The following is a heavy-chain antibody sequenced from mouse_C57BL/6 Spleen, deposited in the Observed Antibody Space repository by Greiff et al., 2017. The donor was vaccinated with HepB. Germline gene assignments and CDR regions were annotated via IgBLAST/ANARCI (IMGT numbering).Heavy chain of an antibody. CDR2: ISSGSSTI. Sequence: EVKLVESGGGLVKPGGSLKLSCAASGFTFSDYGMHWVRQAPEKGLEWVAYISSGSSTIYYADTVKGRFTISRDNAKNTLFLQMTSLRSEDTAMNYCARRGYYDYDGDVWGTGTTVTVSS. J-gene: IGHJ1*03. CDR1: GFTFSDYG. CDR3: ARRGYYDYDGDV. D-gene: IGHD2-4*01. V-gene: IGHV5-17*01.